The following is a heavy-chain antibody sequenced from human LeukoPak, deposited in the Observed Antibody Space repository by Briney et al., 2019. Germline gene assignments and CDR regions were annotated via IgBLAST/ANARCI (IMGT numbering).Heavy chain of an antibody. Sequence: SQTLSLTCTVSGGSISSGSYYWSWIRQPAGTGLEWIGRIYTSGSTNYNPSLKSRVTISVDTSKNQFSLKLSSVTAADTAVYYCQTGGYSGYDLLEFDYWGQGTLVTVSS. J-gene: IGHJ4*02. V-gene: IGHV4-61*02. CDR3: QTGGYSGYDLLEFDY. CDR2: IYTSGST. D-gene: IGHD5-12*01. CDR1: GGSISSGSYY.